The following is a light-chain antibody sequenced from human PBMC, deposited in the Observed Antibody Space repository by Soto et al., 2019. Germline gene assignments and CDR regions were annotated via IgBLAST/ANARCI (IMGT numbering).Light chain of an antibody. CDR3: QQYSASPPIT. Sequence: EIVLTQSPGTLSLSPGEGATLSCRASQSVSSRYLAWYQQKPGQAPRLLIYGASSRATGIPDRFSGSGSGTDFTLTISRLEPEDFAVYYCQQYSASPPITFGQGTRLEIK. V-gene: IGKV3-20*01. J-gene: IGKJ5*01. CDR1: QSVSSRY. CDR2: GAS.